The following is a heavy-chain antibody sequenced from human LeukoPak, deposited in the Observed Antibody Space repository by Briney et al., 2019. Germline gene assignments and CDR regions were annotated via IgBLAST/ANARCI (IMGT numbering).Heavy chain of an antibody. D-gene: IGHD3-3*01. CDR2: INHSGST. Sequence: PSETLSLTCAVYGGSFSGYYWSWTRQPPGKGLEWIGEINHSGSTNYNPSLKSRVTISVDTSKNQFSLKLSSVTAADTAVYYCARDLPYYDFWSGYYTKGVRVDYWGQGTLVTVSS. CDR1: GGSFSGYY. CDR3: ARDLPYYDFWSGYYTKGVRVDY. V-gene: IGHV4-34*01. J-gene: IGHJ4*02.